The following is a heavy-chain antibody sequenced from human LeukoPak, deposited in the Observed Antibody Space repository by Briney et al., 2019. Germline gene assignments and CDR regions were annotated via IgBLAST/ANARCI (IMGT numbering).Heavy chain of an antibody. Sequence: GGSLRLSCAASGFTFSSYAMSWIRQAPGKGLEWVSTINGGGVNTHYADSVGGRFTISRDNSKNTLFLQMNSLRDEDTAVYYCAKDLYSNYGPADYWGQGNLVTVSS. V-gene: IGHV3-23*01. CDR3: AKDLYSNYGPADY. J-gene: IGHJ4*02. CDR1: GFTFSSYA. D-gene: IGHD4-11*01. CDR2: INGGGVNT.